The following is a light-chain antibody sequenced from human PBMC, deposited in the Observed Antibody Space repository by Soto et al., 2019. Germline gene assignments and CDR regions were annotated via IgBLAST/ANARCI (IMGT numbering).Light chain of an antibody. CDR1: SSDVGGYNY. CDR3: SSYTSSSTLYF. V-gene: IGLV2-14*01. J-gene: IGLJ1*01. Sequence: QSVLTQPASVSGSPGQSITISCTGTSSDVGGYNYVSWYQQHPGKAPKLMIYEVSNRPSGVSNRFSGSKSGNTASLTISGLQAEDEADYSCSSYTSSSTLYFFGTGTKVTVL. CDR2: EVS.